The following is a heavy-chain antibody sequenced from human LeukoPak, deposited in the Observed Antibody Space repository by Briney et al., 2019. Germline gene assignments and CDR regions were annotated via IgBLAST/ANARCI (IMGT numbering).Heavy chain of an antibody. CDR3: ARIDRAVAGTIDY. J-gene: IGHJ4*02. V-gene: IGHV4-4*08. D-gene: IGHD6-19*01. Sequence: SETLSLTCTVSGGPISSYFWSWIRQPPRKGLEWIGSIYTVGSTTKNPSSKSRVTMSVDTSKNQCSLKRSSVTAADTAVYYCARIDRAVAGTIDYWGQGTLVTVSS. CDR2: IYTVGST. CDR1: GGPISSYF.